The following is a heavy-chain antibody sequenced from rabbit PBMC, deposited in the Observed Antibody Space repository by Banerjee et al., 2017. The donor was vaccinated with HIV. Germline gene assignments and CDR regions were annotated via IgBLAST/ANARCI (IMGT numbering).Heavy chain of an antibody. J-gene: IGHJ4*01. CDR3: ARRAGYADYGYPTGL. D-gene: IGHD6-1*01. CDR1: GFSFSSRYW. Sequence: QEQLVESGGDLVKPEGSLTLTCTASGFSFSSRYWMCWVRQAPGKGLEWIACIDAGSSGSAHYASWAKGRFTISKTSSTTVTLQMTSLTAADTATYFCARRAGYADYGYPTGLWGPGTLVTVS. CDR2: IDAGSSGSA. V-gene: IGHV1S45*01.